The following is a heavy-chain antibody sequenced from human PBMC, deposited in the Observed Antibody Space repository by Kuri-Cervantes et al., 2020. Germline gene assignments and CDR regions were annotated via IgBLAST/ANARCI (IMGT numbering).Heavy chain of an antibody. CDR2: IYTSGST. CDR3: ARAVMVVATNAFDI. V-gene: IGHV4-61*01. Sequence: SETLSLTCTVSGGSVTSGTYYWSWIRQPPKKGLEWIGYIYTSGSTNYNPSLKSRVTISVDTSKNQFSLKLSSVTAADTAVYYCARAVMVVATNAFDIWGQGTMVTVSS. D-gene: IGHD2-15*01. CDR1: GGSVTSGTYY. J-gene: IGHJ3*02.